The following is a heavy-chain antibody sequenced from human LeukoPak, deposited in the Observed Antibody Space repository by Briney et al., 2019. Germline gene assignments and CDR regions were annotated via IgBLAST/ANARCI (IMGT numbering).Heavy chain of an antibody. CDR2: IIPIFGST. V-gene: IGHV1-69*13. Sequence: SVKVSXKASGGTFSSYAFSWVRQAPGQGLEWMGGIIPIFGSTNYAQKFQGKVTITADESTSTAYMEVNNLRSEDTAVYFCAEGSSGYNYGPPDYWGQGTLVRVSS. D-gene: IGHD3-22*01. CDR1: GGTFSSYA. J-gene: IGHJ4*02. CDR3: AEGSSGYNYGPPDY.